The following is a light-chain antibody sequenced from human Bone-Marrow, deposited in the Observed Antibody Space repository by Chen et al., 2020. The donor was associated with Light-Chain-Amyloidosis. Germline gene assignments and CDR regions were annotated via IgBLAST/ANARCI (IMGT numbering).Light chain of an antibody. CDR1: NIGSTS. CDR3: QVWDRSSDRPV. Sequence: SYVLTQPPSVSVAPGQPATIACGGNNIGSTSVHWYQQTPGQAPLLVVYDDSDRPPGIPERLSGSNSGNTATLTISRVEAGDEADYYCQVWDRSSDRPVFGGGTKLTVL. V-gene: IGLV3-21*02. J-gene: IGLJ3*02. CDR2: DDS.